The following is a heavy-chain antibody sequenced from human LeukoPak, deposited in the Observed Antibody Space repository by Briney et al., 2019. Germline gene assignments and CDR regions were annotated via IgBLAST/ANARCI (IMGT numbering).Heavy chain of an antibody. CDR1: GFTFSSYW. CDR2: IKQDGSEK. CDR3: ARADTAMVPFDY. J-gene: IGHJ4*02. V-gene: IGHV3-7*03. D-gene: IGHD5-18*01. Sequence: GGSLRLSCAASGFTFSSYWMSWVRQAPGKGLEGVANIKQDGSEKYYVDSVKGQFTISRDNAKNSLYLQMNSLRAEDTAVYYCARADTAMVPFDYWGQGTLVTVSS.